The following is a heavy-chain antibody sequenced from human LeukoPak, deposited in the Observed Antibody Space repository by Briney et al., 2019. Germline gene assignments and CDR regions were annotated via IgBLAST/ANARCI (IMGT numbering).Heavy chain of an antibody. D-gene: IGHD3-10*01. CDR2: ISSSGSTI. J-gene: IGHJ5*02. CDR1: GFTFGDYY. V-gene: IGHV3-11*01. Sequence: PGGSLRLSCAASGFTFGDYYMSWIRQAPGKGLEWVSYISSSGSTIYYADSVKGRFTISRDNAKNSLYLQMNSLRAEDTAVYYCARDRVVRGVPNWFDPWGQGTLVTVSS. CDR3: ARDRVVRGVPNWFDP.